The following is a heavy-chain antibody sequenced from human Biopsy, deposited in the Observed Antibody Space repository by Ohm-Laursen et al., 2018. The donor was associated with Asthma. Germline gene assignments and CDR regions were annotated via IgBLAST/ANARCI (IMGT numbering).Heavy chain of an antibody. CDR1: GFSLSKSGVG. Sequence: TQTLTLTSTFSGFSLSKSGVGVGWIRLPPREAPDWLALIYWNGDTHYNPPLRSRLTITKDTSRNQVVLAMSNMDTVDTGTYFCARAVRRVEFSYFDNWGLGTLVYVSS. V-gene: IGHV2-5*01. J-gene: IGHJ4*01. D-gene: IGHD2/OR15-2a*01. CDR2: IYWNGDT. CDR3: ARAVRRVEFSYFDN.